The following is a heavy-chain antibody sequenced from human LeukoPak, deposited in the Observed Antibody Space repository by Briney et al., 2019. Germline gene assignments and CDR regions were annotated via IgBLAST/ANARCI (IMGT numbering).Heavy chain of an antibody. CDR1: GFTFSSYA. J-gene: IGHJ4*02. CDR3: AKVPTARYFDWLSPWIFDY. D-gene: IGHD3-9*01. CDR2: ISGSGGST. Sequence: PGGSLRPSCAASGFTFSSYAMSWVRQAPGKGLEWVSAISGSGGSTYYADSVKGRFTISRDNSKNTLYLQMNSLRAEDTAVYYCAKVPTARYFDWLSPWIFDYWGQGTLVTVSS. V-gene: IGHV3-23*01.